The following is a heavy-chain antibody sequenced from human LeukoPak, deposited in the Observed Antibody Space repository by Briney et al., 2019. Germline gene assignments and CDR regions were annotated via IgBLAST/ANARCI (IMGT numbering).Heavy chain of an antibody. CDR1: GYTFTGYY. J-gene: IGHJ3*02. D-gene: IGHD3-22*01. CDR3: ARLDSSGYYYVVGAFDI. Sequence: ASVKVSCMASGYTFTGYYMHWVRQAPGQGLEWMGWINPNSGGTNYAQKFQGRVTMTRDTSISTAYVELSRLRSDDTAVYYCARLDSSGYYYVVGAFDIWGQETMVTVSS. CDR2: INPNSGGT. V-gene: IGHV1-2*02.